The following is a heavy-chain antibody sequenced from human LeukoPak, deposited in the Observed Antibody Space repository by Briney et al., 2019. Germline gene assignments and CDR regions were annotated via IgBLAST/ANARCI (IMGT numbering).Heavy chain of an antibody. CDR3: ARTRITMIVGLASRFDY. D-gene: IGHD3-22*01. Sequence: GGSLRLSCAASGFTFSSYWMSWVRQAPGKGLEWVANIKQDGSEKYYVNSVKGRFTISRDNAKNSLYLQMNSLRAEDTAVYYCARTRITMIVGLASRFDYWGQGTLVTVSS. V-gene: IGHV3-7*03. J-gene: IGHJ4*02. CDR2: IKQDGSEK. CDR1: GFTFSSYW.